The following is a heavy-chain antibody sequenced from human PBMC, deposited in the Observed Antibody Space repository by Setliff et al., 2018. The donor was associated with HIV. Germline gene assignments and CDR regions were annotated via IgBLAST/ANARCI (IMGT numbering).Heavy chain of an antibody. V-gene: IGHV1-69*05. J-gene: IGHJ3*02. CDR1: GVTFSNYA. CDR3: ARDTGQQLVGFDI. Sequence: ASVKVSCKASGVTFSNYAISWVRQAPGQGLEWMGGIIPIFGTANYAQKFQGRVTVTTDESTITAYMELSSLRSEDTAVYYCARDTGQQLVGFDIWGQGTMVTVSS. D-gene: IGHD6-13*01. CDR2: IIPIFGTA.